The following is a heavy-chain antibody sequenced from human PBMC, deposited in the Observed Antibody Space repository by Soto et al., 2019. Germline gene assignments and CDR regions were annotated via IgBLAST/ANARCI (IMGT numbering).Heavy chain of an antibody. J-gene: IGHJ4*02. V-gene: IGHV6-1*01. CDR1: GASVSSNSAA. CDR2: TYYRSKWYN. D-gene: IGHD6-13*01. Sequence: SETLSLTCAISGASVSSNSAAWNWIRQSPSRGLEWLGRTYYRSKWYNDYAVSVKSRITINPDTSKNQFSLQLNSVTPEDTAVYYCARDRGSSWYAYFDYWGQGTLVTVSS. CDR3: ARDRGSSWYAYFDY.